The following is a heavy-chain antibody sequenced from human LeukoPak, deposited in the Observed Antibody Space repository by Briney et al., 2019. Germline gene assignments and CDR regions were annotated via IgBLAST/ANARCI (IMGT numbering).Heavy chain of an antibody. Sequence: GSLRLSCAASGFIFSSYAMHWVRQAPGTGLEGVAFIRYDGNNRYYADSVKGRFTISRDNSKNTLYLQMNSLGVEDTALYYCAKDQVVPNYYYMDVWGKGTTVTVSS. J-gene: IGHJ6*03. D-gene: IGHD2-15*01. CDR1: GFIFSSYA. CDR3: AKDQVVPNYYYMDV. V-gene: IGHV3-30*02. CDR2: IRYDGNNR.